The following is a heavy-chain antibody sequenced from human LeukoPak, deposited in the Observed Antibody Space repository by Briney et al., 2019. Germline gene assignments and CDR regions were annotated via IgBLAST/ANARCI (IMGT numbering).Heavy chain of an antibody. CDR3: AKERTQTTSFDY. CDR1: GFTFRSYP. J-gene: IGHJ4*02. D-gene: IGHD2/OR15-2a*01. Sequence: GGSLRLSCAASGFTFRSYPMNWVRQAPGKGLEWVSTISGSGGSTYYADSVKGRFTISRDKSKTTLYLQMNRLRAEDTAIYYSAKERTQTTSFDYWGQGTLVTVSS. V-gene: IGHV3-23*01. CDR2: ISGSGGST.